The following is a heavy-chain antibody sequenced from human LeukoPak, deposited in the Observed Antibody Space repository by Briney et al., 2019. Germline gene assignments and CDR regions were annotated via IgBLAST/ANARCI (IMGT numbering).Heavy chain of an antibody. CDR3: ATEVGSRYFEY. V-gene: IGHV1-24*01. CDR1: GYTLTDLS. D-gene: IGHD6-19*01. Sequence: ASVKVSCKVSGYTLTDLSMHWVRQAPGKGLEWMGGVDSDDGERLYAQKFQGRVTMTEDAFIDTAYMELSGLRSDDTAVYLCATEVGSRYFEYWGQGALVTVSS. CDR2: VDSDDGER. J-gene: IGHJ4*02.